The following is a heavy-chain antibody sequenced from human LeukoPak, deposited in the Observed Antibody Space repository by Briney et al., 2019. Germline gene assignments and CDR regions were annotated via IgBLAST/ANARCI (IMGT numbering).Heavy chain of an antibody. CDR3: ARERSGYDFDAFDI. CDR1: GYTFTSYD. CDR2: INPNSGGT. J-gene: IGHJ3*02. Sequence: ASVKVSCKASGYTFTSYDINWVRQATGQGLEWMGWINPNSGGTNYAQKFQGRVTMTRDTSISTAYMELSRLRSDDTAVYYCARERSGYDFDAFDIWGQGTMVTVSS. D-gene: IGHD5-12*01. V-gene: IGHV1-2*02.